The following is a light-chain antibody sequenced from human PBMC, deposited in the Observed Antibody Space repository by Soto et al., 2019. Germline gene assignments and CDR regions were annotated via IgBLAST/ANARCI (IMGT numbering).Light chain of an antibody. CDR2: AAS. Sequence: DIQMTQSPSSLSASVGDRVTITCRASQSISSYLNWYQQKPGKAPKLLIYAASSLQSGVPSRFSGSGSGTDFTLTISSLQPEDCATYYCLQDYNSLRTFGQGTKVEIK. V-gene: IGKV1-39*01. CDR1: QSISSY. CDR3: LQDYNSLRT. J-gene: IGKJ1*01.